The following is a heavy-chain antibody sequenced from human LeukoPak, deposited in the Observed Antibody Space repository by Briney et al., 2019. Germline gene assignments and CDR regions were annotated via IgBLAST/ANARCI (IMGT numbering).Heavy chain of an antibody. V-gene: IGHV1-46*01. CDR2: INPSGGST. CDR3: ARGVLNYGSGSYPLGY. D-gene: IGHD3-10*01. Sequence: ASVKVSCKASGYTFTSYYMHWVRQAPGQGLEWMGIINPSGGSTSYAQKFQGRVTMTRDISTSTVYMELSSLRSEDTAVYYCARGVLNYGSGSYPLGYWGQGTLVTVSS. CDR1: GYTFTSYY. J-gene: IGHJ4*02.